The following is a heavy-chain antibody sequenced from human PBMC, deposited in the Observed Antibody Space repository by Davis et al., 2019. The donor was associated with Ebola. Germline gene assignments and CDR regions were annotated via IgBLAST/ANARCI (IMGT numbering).Heavy chain of an antibody. CDR3: ARGHGLERRDNYFEH. V-gene: IGHV1-8*01. CDR1: GYIFSNYD. J-gene: IGHJ4*02. D-gene: IGHD1-1*01. CDR2: VNPYSGHT. Sequence: ASVKVSCKASGYIFSNYDINWVRQARGQGLEWMGWVNPYSGHTGYVEKFKGRVTMTRDPSMSTAYMELSSLRADDTAVYFCARGHGLERRDNYFEHWGQGVRVTVSS.